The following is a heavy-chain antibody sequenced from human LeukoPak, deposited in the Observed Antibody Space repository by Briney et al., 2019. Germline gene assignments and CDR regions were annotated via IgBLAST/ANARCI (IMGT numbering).Heavy chain of an antibody. V-gene: IGHV3-74*01. CDR1: RFTFSTYW. Sequence: QPGGSLRLSCAASRFTFSTYWMHWVRQAPGKGLVWVSRINSDGSSTSYADSVKGRFTVSRDNAKNTLYLQMNSLRAEDTAVYYCARAYYDFWSGYYWGQGILVTVSS. CDR2: INSDGSST. J-gene: IGHJ4*02. D-gene: IGHD3-3*01. CDR3: ARAYYDFWSGYY.